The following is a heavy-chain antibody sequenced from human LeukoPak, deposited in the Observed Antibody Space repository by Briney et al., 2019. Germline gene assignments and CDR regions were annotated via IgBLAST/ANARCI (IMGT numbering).Heavy chain of an antibody. CDR3: GRAEGDYLIDMGEFDY. D-gene: IGHD4-17*01. J-gene: IGHJ4*02. CDR2: IYYSGST. CDR1: GGSISSYY. V-gene: IGHV4-59*01. Sequence: SETLSLTCTVSGGSISSYYWSWIRQPPGKGLEWIGYIYYSGSTNYNPSLKSRVTISVDTSKNQFSLKLSSVTAADTAVYYCGRAEGDYLIDMGEFDYWGQGPLVTVSS.